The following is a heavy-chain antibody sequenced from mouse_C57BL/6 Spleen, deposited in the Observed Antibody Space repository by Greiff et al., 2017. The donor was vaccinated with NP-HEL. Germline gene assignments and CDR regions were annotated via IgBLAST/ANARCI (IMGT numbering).Heavy chain of an antibody. V-gene: IGHV1-64*01. J-gene: IGHJ4*01. D-gene: IGHD1-1*01. CDR2: IHPNSGST. CDR1: GYTFTSYW. Sequence: QVQLQQPGAELVKPGASVKLSCKASGYTFTSYWMHWVKQRPGQGLEWIGMIHPNSGSTNYNEKFKSKATLTVDKSSSTAYMQLSSLTSEDSAVYYCAREGGYYGSSDYAMDYWGQGTSVTVSS. CDR3: AREGGYYGSSDYAMDY.